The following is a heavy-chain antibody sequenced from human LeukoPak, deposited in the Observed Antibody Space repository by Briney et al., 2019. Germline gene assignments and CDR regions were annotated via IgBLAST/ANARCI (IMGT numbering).Heavy chain of an antibody. CDR2: ISAYNGNT. J-gene: IGHJ5*02. V-gene: IGHV1-18*04. D-gene: IGHD3-10*01. CDR3: ARYVLLWFGELSWFDP. Sequence: APVKVSCKASGYTFTSYYMHWVRQAPGQGLEWMGWISAYNGNTNYAQKLQGRVTMTTDTSTSTAYMELRSLRSDDTAVYYCARYVLLWFGELSWFDPWGQGTLVTVSS. CDR1: GYTFTSYY.